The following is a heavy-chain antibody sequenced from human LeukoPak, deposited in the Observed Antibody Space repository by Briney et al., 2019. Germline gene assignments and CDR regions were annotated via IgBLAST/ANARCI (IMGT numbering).Heavy chain of an antibody. CDR3: ARRKETTVTYPFDY. D-gene: IGHD4-17*01. V-gene: IGHV4-39*07. J-gene: IGHJ4*02. Sequence: SETLSLTCTVSGGSISSSSYYWGWIRQPPGKGLEWIGSIYYSGSTYYNPSLKSRVTISVDTSKNQFSLKLSSVTAADTAVYYCARRKETTVTYPFDYWGQGTLVTVSS. CDR1: GGSISSSSYY. CDR2: IYYSGST.